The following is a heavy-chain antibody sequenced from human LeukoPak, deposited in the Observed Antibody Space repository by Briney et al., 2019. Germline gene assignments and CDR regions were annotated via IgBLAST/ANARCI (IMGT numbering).Heavy chain of an antibody. CDR1: GFTFGDYG. CDR3: ARVQRELMWYYFDY. J-gene: IGHJ4*02. V-gene: IGHV3-20*03. CDR2: INWNGGST. D-gene: IGHD1-1*01. Sequence: PGGSLRLSYAAWGFTFGDYGVSGVRQAPGKGVEWVSGINWNGGSTGYADSVKGRFTISRDNAKNSLYLQMNSLRVEDTALYYCARVQRELMWYYFDYWGQGTLVTVSS.